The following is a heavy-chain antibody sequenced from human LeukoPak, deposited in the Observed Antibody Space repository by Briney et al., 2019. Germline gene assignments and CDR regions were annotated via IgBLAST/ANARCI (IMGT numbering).Heavy chain of an antibody. D-gene: IGHD2-2*01. V-gene: IGHV4-34*01. CDR3: ARLDCSSTSCYLHY. CDR1: GGSLSGYF. CDR2: INHSGST. Sequence: PSETLSLTCAVYGGSLSGYFWSWIRQPPGKGLEWIGEINHSGSTNYNPSLKSRVTISVDTSKNQFSLKLSSVTAADTAVYYCARLDCSSTSCYLHYWGQGTLVTVSS. J-gene: IGHJ4*02.